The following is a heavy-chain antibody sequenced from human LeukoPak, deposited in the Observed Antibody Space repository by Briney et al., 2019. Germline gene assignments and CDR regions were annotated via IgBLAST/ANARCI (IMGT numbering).Heavy chain of an antibody. J-gene: IGHJ4*02. CDR2: ISSSSYI. V-gene: IGHV3-21*01. CDR3: ARASGSGRYYGVDY. D-gene: IGHD1-26*01. Sequence: GGSLRLSCAASGCTFSSYSMNWVRQAPGKGLEWVSSISSSSYIYYADSVKGRFTISRDNAKNSLYLQMNSLRAEDTAVYYCARASGSGRYYGVDYWGQGTLVTVSS. CDR1: GCTFSSYS.